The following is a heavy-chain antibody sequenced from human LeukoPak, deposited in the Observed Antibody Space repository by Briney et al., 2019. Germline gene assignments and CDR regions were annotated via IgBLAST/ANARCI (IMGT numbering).Heavy chain of an antibody. V-gene: IGHV3-53*01. CDR3: ARKTDSSGSGDY. D-gene: IGHD3-22*01. CDR2: IYTGGST. CDR1: GFTVSSNY. Sequence: GGSLRLSCAASGFTVSSNYMSWVRQAPGKGLEWVSVIYTGGSTYYADSVKGRFTISRDNSKNTLFLQMNSLRADDTAVYYCARKTDSSGSGDYWGQGTLVTVSS. J-gene: IGHJ4*02.